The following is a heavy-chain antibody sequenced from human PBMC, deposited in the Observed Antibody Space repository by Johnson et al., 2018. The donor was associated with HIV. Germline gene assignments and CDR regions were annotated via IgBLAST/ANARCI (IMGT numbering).Heavy chain of an antibody. CDR3: ARGGHCGGDCADAKKALDI. CDR1: GFTFSSYA. J-gene: IGHJ3*02. Sequence: QVQLVESGGGVVQPGRSLRLSCAASGFTFSSYAMHWVRQAPGKGLEWVAVISYDGSNKYYTDSVKGRFTISRDNSKNTLYLQMNSLRPEDTAVYYCARGGHCGGDCADAKKALDIWGQGTRVTVSS. V-gene: IGHV3-30*04. CDR2: ISYDGSNK. D-gene: IGHD2-21*01.